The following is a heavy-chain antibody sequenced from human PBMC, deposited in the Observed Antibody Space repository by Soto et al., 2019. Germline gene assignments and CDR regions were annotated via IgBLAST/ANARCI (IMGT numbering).Heavy chain of an antibody. CDR3: ARLHITVTFFDY. CDR1: GGSISSSSYY. V-gene: IGHV4-39*01. D-gene: IGHD4-4*01. CDR2: IYYSGST. J-gene: IGHJ4*02. Sequence: SENLSLTCTVSGGSISSSSYYWGWIRQPPGKGLEWIGSIYYSGSTYYNPSLKSRVTISVDTSKNQFSLKLSSVTAADTAVYYCARLHITVTFFDYWGQGTLDIVYS.